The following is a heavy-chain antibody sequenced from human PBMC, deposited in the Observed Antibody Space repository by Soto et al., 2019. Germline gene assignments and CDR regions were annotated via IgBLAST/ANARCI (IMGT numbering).Heavy chain of an antibody. J-gene: IGHJ4*02. D-gene: IGHD3-22*01. CDR2: IIPIFGTA. Sequence: GXSVKVSCKASVGTFSSYAISWVRQAPGQGLEWMGGIIPIFGTANYAQKFQGRVTITADESTSTAYMELSSLRSEDTAVYYCARGGYYDSSGYYYRPFDYWGQGTLVTVSS. V-gene: IGHV1-69*13. CDR1: VGTFSSYA. CDR3: ARGGYYDSSGYYYRPFDY.